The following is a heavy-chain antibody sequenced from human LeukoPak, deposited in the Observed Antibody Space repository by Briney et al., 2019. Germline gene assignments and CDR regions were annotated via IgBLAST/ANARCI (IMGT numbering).Heavy chain of an antibody. V-gene: IGHV3-73*01. CDR2: MDKETNLYAT. CDR3: TRDSGTYNWFDP. J-gene: IGHJ5*02. CDR1: GFTFSDSA. D-gene: IGHD1-26*01. Sequence: PGGSLTLSCVASGFTFSDSAIHWVRQSSGKGLEWIGHMDKETNLYATALAASVKGRFTVSRDDSKNTAYLHMNSLKTEDTALYYCTRDSGTYNWFDPWGQGTLVSDSS.